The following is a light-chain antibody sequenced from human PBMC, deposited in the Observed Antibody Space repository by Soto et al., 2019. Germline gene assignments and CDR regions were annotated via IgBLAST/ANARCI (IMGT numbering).Light chain of an antibody. CDR1: QSVRTN. CDR2: GAS. J-gene: IGKJ2*01. Sequence: EIVMTQSPATLSVSPGEGATLSCRASQSVRTNLAWYQQKPGQAPRLLIHGASTRATGIPARFSGSGSGTEFTLTISSLQSEDFAVYYCQQYNNWPPYTFGQGTKLEIK. V-gene: IGKV3D-15*01. CDR3: QQYNNWPPYT.